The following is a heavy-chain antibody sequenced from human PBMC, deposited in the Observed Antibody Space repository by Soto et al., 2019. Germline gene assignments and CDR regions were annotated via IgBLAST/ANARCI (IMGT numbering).Heavy chain of an antibody. V-gene: IGHV3-53*01. D-gene: IGHD3-16*01. J-gene: IGHJ4*02. CDR2: VHGGGST. CDR3: AGRLTTAASLDY. Sequence: VQLVESGGGLIQPGGSLRLSCAASGFTVSNNHMTWVRQAAGKGLELVSFVHGGGSTSYADSVKGRFTISRDNSKNTLYRQLASLRAEDTAIYYCAGRLTTAASLDYWGRGTLVTVSS. CDR1: GFTVSNNH.